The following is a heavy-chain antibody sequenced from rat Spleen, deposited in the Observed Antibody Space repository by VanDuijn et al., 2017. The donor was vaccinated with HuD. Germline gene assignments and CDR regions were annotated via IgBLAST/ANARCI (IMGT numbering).Heavy chain of an antibody. V-gene: IGHV5-25*01. CDR2: ISSGGGGT. D-gene: IGHD1-11*01. Sequence: EVQLVESGGGLVQPGRSLKLSCAASGFTFSSFPMAWVRQAPKKGLEWVAYISSGGGGTYYPDSVQGRFTISRDNTKSILFLEMDSLRSEDTATYYCARPTEGIAWFAYWGQGTLVTVSS. J-gene: IGHJ3*01. CDR1: GFTFSSFP. CDR3: ARPTEGIAWFAY.